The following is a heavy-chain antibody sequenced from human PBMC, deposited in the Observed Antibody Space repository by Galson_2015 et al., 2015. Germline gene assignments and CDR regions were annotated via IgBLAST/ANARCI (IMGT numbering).Heavy chain of an antibody. Sequence: SLRLSCAASGFTLSRNAMTWVRQAPGKGLEWLAVIIFDGSKTYYADSVKGRLTISRDNSENIVYLQMNSLRVEDTAVYYCAKSFERHIDYWGQGTLVAVSS. V-gene: IGHV3-30*18. J-gene: IGHJ4*02. CDR1: GFTLSRNA. CDR3: AKSFERHIDY. D-gene: IGHD1-1*01. CDR2: IIFDGSKT.